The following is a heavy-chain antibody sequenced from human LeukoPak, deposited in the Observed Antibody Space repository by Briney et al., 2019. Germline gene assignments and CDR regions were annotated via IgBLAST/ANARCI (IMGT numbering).Heavy chain of an antibody. CDR1: GHTFTSYD. V-gene: IGHV1-8*01. CDR2: MNPNSGNT. CDR3: ARDLTPPPAAGTGGVFDY. J-gene: IGHJ4*02. Sequence: ASVKVSCKASGHTFTSYDINWVRQATGQGLEWMGWMNPNSGNTGYAQKFQGRVTMTRNTSISTAYMELSSLRSDDTAVYYCARDLTPPPAAGTGGVFDYWGQGTLVTVSS. D-gene: IGHD6-13*01.